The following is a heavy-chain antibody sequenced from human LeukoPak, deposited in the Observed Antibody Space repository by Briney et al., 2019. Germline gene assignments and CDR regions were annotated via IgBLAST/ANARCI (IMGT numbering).Heavy chain of an antibody. CDR2: VYYTGTT. D-gene: IGHD7-27*01. J-gene: IGHJ3*02. Sequence: SETLSLTCTVSGDSISGSTSYWGWVRQAPGKGLEYIGSVYYTGTTYYNPSLSSRATISVDPSKNRFSLQLNSVTPEDTAVYYCARGWGSGGSDAFDIWGQGTMVTVSS. CDR3: ARGWGSGGSDAFDI. V-gene: IGHV4-39*07. CDR1: GDSISGSTSY.